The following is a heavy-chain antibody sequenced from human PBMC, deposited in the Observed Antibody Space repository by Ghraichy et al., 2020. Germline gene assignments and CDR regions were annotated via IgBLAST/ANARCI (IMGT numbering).Heavy chain of an antibody. V-gene: IGHV4-59*01. Sequence: SETLSLTCTVSGGSISSYYWNWIRQPPGRGLEWIGYIYYNGHTNYNPSLKSRVTISKDTSNNQFSLRLSSVTAADTAVYYCARGLNSGHYYYYYYMDVWGKGTTVTVSS. J-gene: IGHJ6*03. CDR3: ARGLNSGHYYYYYYMDV. CDR2: IYYNGHT. CDR1: GGSISSYY. D-gene: IGHD1-26*01.